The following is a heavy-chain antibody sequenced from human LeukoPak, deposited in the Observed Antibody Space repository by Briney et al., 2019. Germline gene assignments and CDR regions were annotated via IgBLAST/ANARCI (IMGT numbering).Heavy chain of an antibody. V-gene: IGHV3-11*04. CDR2: ISSSGTTI. D-gene: IGHD2/OR15-2a*01. CDR3: ARDVIRDAFDI. Sequence: PGGSLRLSCAASGFTFSDYYMSWIRQAPGKGLEWVSSISSSGTTIYYADSVKGRFTISRDNAKNSLYLQMNSLRAEDTAVYYCARDVIRDAFDIWGQGTMVTVSS. J-gene: IGHJ3*02. CDR1: GFTFSDYY.